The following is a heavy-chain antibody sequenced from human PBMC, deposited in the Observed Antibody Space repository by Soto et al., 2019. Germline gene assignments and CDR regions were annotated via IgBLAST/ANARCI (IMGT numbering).Heavy chain of an antibody. Sequence: SVKVSCKASGGTFSSYAISWVRQAPGQGLELMGGIIPIFGTANYAQKFQGRVTITADESTSTAYMELSSLRSEDTAVYYCATVAWSGLDIWGQGTMVTVSS. CDR1: GGTFSSYA. V-gene: IGHV1-69*13. D-gene: IGHD2-21*01. CDR3: ATVAWSGLDI. CDR2: IIPIFGTA. J-gene: IGHJ3*02.